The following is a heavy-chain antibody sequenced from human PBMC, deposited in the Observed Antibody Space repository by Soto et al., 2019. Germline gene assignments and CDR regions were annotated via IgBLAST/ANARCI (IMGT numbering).Heavy chain of an antibody. CDR3: AKDLGIAVSARRAFDI. V-gene: IGHV4-4*02. D-gene: IGHD6-19*01. J-gene: IGHJ3*02. CDR1: GASISNDNW. CDR2: IYHSGST. Sequence: SETLSLTCDVSGASISNDNWWSWVRQPPGKGLEWIGEIYHSGSTNYNPSLKSRVTISVDKSKNQFSLKLSSVAAADTAVYYCAKDLGIAVSARRAFDIWGQGTMVTVSS.